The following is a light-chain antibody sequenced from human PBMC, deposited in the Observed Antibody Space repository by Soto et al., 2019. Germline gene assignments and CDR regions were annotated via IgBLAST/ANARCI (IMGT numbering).Light chain of an antibody. CDR2: GAS. V-gene: IGKV3-20*01. Sequence: EIVLTQSPGTLSLSPGERATLSCRASQTVSSSFLAWYQQKPGQAPRLFMYGASSRATGIPERFSGSGSGTDFTLTIGRLEPEDFAVYYCQQYGTLPITFGQGTRLEIK. CDR1: QTVSSSF. CDR3: QQYGTLPIT. J-gene: IGKJ5*01.